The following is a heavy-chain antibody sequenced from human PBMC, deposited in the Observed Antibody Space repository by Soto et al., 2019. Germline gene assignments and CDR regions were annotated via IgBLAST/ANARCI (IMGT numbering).Heavy chain of an antibody. CDR3: ARLRRSYHAFDI. D-gene: IGHD1-26*01. V-gene: IGHV4-59*01. J-gene: IGHJ3*02. Sequence: CIMKTKGKGLEWIGYIYYSGSTNYNPSLKSRVTISVDTSKNQFSLKLSSVTAADTAVYYCARLRRSYHAFDIWGQGTIVTVSS. CDR2: IYYSGST.